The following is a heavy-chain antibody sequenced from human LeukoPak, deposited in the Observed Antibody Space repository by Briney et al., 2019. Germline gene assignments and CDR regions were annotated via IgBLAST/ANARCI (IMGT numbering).Heavy chain of an antibody. V-gene: IGHV1-69*01. CDR1: GCTFSSYA. Sequence: SVKVSFKCSGCTFSSYAISWVRQAPGQGLEWMGGIIPIFCTANYAQKCQGRGTVTADESTSTAYMELSSLRSEDQAVYYCARVAAWAAAGTRAYYYYYMDVWGQGTLVTVSS. D-gene: IGHD6-13*01. CDR3: ARVAAWAAAGTRAYYYYYMDV. CDR2: IIPIFCTA. J-gene: IGHJ6*03.